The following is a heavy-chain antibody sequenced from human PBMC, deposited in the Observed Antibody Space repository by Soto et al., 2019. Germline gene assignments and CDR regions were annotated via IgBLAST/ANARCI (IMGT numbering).Heavy chain of an antibody. CDR3: AKDDLVMITFGGVIVHGDQSFDY. J-gene: IGHJ4*02. V-gene: IGHV3-23*01. CDR2: ISGSGGST. D-gene: IGHD3-16*02. CDR1: GFTFSSYA. Sequence: GESLKISCAASGFTFSSYAMSWVRQAPGKGLEWVSAISGSGGSTYYADSVKGRFTISRDNSKNTLYLQMNSLRAEDTAVYYCAKDDLVMITFGGVIVHGDQSFDYWGQGTLVTVSS.